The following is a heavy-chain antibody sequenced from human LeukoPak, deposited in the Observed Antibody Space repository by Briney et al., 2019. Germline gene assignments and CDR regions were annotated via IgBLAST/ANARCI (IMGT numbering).Heavy chain of an antibody. CDR3: AREQSGTRGWYTVDY. CDR2: IRGNSERT. D-gene: IGHD6-19*01. V-gene: IGHV3-23*01. Sequence: GGSLRLSCAASGFTFSAYAITWVRQAPGRGLEWVSAIRGNSERTYYADSVRGRFTISRDNSKDTVYLQISSLRVEDTAVYYCAREQSGTRGWYTVDYWGQGTLVAVSS. J-gene: IGHJ4*02. CDR1: GFTFSAYA.